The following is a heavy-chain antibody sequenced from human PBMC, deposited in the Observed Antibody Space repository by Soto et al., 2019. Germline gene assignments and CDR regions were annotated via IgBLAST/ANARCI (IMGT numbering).Heavy chain of an antibody. CDR3: YVAYDSSGYSDY. Sequence: PSETLSLTCTVSGGSISSGGYYWSWIRQHPGKGLEWIGYIYYSGSTNYNPSLKSRVTISVDTSKNQFSLKLSSVTAADTAVYYCYVAYDSSGYSDYWGQGTLVTVSS. V-gene: IGHV4-61*08. CDR1: GGSISSGGYY. CDR2: IYYSGST. J-gene: IGHJ4*02. D-gene: IGHD3-22*01.